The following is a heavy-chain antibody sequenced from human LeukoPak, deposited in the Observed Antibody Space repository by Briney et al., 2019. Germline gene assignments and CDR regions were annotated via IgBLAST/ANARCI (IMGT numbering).Heavy chain of an antibody. D-gene: IGHD6-6*01. CDR1: GFTFSSYG. J-gene: IGHJ4*02. CDR2: ISYDGSNK. Sequence: PGKSLRLSGAASGFTFSSYGMHWVRQAPGKGLEWVAVISYDGSNKYYADSVKGRFTISRDNSKNTLYLQMNSLRAEDTAVYYCAKVGSSSSFGWGQGTLVTVSS. CDR3: AKVGSSSSFG. V-gene: IGHV3-30*18.